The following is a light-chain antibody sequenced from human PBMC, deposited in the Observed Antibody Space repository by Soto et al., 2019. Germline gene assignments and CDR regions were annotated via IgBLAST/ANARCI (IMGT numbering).Light chain of an antibody. CDR1: QSVSSS. CDR2: GAS. CDR3: QQYDTSPYT. Sequence: EIVLTQSPGTLSLSPGERATLSCRASQSVSSSLAWYQQKPGQAPRLLIYGASSRATGIPDRFSGSGSGTDSTLTISRLETEDFVMYYCQQYDTSPYTFGQGTKLEIK. J-gene: IGKJ2*01. V-gene: IGKV3-20*01.